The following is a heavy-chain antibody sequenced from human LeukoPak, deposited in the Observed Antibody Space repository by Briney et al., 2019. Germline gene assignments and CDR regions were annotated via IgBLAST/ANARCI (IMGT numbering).Heavy chain of an antibody. CDR3: ARGTSGGEIGYYYYYMDV. Sequence: SETLSLTCTASGDSITNSNYYWGWVRQSPGRGLEWLGNIFYNGGPYYNPSFKSRVTISVDTSKNQFSLKLSSVTAADTAVYYCARGTSGGEIGYYYYYMDVWGKGTTVTVSS. V-gene: IGHV4-39*07. CDR1: GDSITNSNYY. J-gene: IGHJ6*03. CDR2: IFYNGGP. D-gene: IGHD3-10*01.